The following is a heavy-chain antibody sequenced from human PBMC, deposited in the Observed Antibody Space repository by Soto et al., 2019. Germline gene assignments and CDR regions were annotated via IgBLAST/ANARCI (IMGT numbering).Heavy chain of an antibody. J-gene: IGHJ6*02. D-gene: IGHD1-26*01. V-gene: IGHV3-53*04. CDR1: GIPVSSNY. Sequence: EVQLVESGGGLVQPGGSLRLSCAASGIPVSSNYMTWVRQAPGKGLEWVSVLHSGGDTYYANSVKGRFTISRHDSTNTLFLNMNSLTAEDTAVYYCARDGPYYYASRMDVWGQGTTVTVSS. CDR3: ARDGPYYYASRMDV. CDR2: LHSGGDT.